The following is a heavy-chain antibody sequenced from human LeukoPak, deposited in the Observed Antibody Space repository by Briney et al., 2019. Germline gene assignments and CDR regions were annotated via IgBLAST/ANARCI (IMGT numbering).Heavy chain of an antibody. Sequence: SQTLSLTCAISGDSVSSNSAAWNWIRQSPSRGLEWLGRTYYRTKWYNDYAVSVKSRLTLNPDTSKNQHSLQLNSVTPEDTAVYYCARDSSHSSSWYISPQLDYWGQGTLVTVSS. D-gene: IGHD6-13*01. V-gene: IGHV6-1*01. J-gene: IGHJ4*02. CDR2: TYYRTKWYN. CDR3: ARDSSHSSSWYISPQLDY. CDR1: GDSVSSNSAA.